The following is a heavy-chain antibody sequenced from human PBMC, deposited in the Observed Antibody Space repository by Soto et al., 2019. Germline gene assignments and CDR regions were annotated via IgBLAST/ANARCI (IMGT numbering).Heavy chain of an antibody. CDR2: IWYDGSNK. V-gene: IGHV3-33*01. Sequence: HPGGSLRLSCAASGFTFSSYGMHWVRQAPGKGLEWVAVIWYDGSNKYYADSVKGRFTISRDNSKNTLYLQMNSLRAEDTAVYYCARDGSWQQLARYFDYWGQGTLVTVSS. J-gene: IGHJ4*02. D-gene: IGHD6-13*01. CDR3: ARDGSWQQLARYFDY. CDR1: GFTFSSYG.